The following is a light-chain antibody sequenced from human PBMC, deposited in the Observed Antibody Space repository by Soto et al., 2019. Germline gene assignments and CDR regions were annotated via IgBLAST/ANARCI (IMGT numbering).Light chain of an antibody. CDR1: QFISSW. V-gene: IGKV1-5*01. J-gene: IGKJ1*01. CDR2: HAS. Sequence: DIQMTQSPSTLSASVGDRVTITCRASQFISSWLAWYQQKPGKVPKLLIFHASNLASGVPSRFSGSGSGTEFTLTISSLQPDDFATYYCQQYNSYPWTFGQGTKVEI. CDR3: QQYNSYPWT.